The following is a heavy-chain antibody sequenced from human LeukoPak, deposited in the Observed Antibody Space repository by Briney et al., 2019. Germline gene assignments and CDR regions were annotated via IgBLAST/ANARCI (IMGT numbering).Heavy chain of an antibody. CDR1: GFSFSSHW. Sequence: GGSLRLSCAASGFSFSSHWVHWVRQAPGKGLVWVSRISDDGSYTSNVDSVKGRFTISRDNVNNMLYLHMNSLRAEDTAVCYCASFGISWRSSYWGQGTLVTVSS. D-gene: IGHD2-21*01. V-gene: IGHV3-74*01. J-gene: IGHJ4*02. CDR2: ISDDGSYT. CDR3: ASFGISWRSSY.